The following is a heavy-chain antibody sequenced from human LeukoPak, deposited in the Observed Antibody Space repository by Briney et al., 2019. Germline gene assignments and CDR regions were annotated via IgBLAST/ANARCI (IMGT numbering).Heavy chain of an antibody. D-gene: IGHD3-10*01. Sequence: SQTLSLTCTISGASISTGGFYWPWLRQPPGAGLEWTGYIYYTGSVDYNASLKSRLTISLDTSKNRFSLKLNSVTAADTAVYYCARDHSYYFGSQTSTLDVWGQGTAVTVSS. CDR1: GASISTGGFY. J-gene: IGHJ6*02. V-gene: IGHV4-31*03. CDR3: ARDHSYYFGSQTSTLDV. CDR2: IYYTGSV.